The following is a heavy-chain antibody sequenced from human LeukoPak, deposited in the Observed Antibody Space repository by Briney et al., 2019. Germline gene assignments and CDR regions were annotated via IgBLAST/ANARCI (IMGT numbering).Heavy chain of an antibody. J-gene: IGHJ4*02. CDR2: INAGNGNT. V-gene: IGHV1-3*01. CDR1: GYTFTSYG. D-gene: IGHD6-19*01. Sequence: ASVKVSCKASGYTFTSYGISWVRQAPGQRLEWMGWINAGNGNTKYSQKFQGRVTITRDTSASTAYMELSSLRSEDTAVYYCARDWEVAGSYYFDYWGQGTLVTVSS. CDR3: ARDWEVAGSYYFDY.